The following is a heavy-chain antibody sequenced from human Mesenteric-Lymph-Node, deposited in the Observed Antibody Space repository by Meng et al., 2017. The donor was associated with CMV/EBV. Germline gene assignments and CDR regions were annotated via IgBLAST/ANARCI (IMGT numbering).Heavy chain of an antibody. CDR2: ISWNSGSI. CDR1: GFTFDDYA. V-gene: IGHV3-9*01. Sequence: SLKISCAASGFTFDDYAMHWVRQAPGKGLEWVSGISWNSGSIGYADSVKGRFTISRDNAKNSLYLQMNSLRAEDTAVYYCAAVVPAAGRGMDVWGQGTTVTVSS. D-gene: IGHD2-2*01. CDR3: AAVVPAAGRGMDV. J-gene: IGHJ6*02.